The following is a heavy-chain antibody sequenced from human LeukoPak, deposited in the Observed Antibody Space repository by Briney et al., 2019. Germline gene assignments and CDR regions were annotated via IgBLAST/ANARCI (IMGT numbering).Heavy chain of an antibody. CDR2: ISWNSGSI. CDR1: GFTFDDYA. J-gene: IGHJ4*02. CDR3: AKDLGQPADY. D-gene: IGHD2-2*01. V-gene: IGHV3-9*01. Sequence: GGSLRLSCAASGFTFDDYAMYWVRQAPGKGLEWVSGISWNSGSIGYADSVKGRFTISRDNAKNSLYLEMNSLRAEDTALYFCAKDLGQPADYWGQGTLVTVSS.